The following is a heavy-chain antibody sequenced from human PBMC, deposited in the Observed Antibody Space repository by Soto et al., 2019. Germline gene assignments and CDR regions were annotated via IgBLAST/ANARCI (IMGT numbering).Heavy chain of an antibody. J-gene: IGHJ4*01. D-gene: IGHD3-10*01. CDR2: IGFDGTNI. CDR1: GFDFKTYG. CDR3: GRTDCVINHGSYRGVR. V-gene: IGHV3-33*01. Sequence: QGQLVESGGGVVQPGRSLRLSCVASGFDFKTYGMHWVRQAPGKGLEWVAVIGFDGTNIHYSDYVRGRFSISRDNSENTVSLQMKRLRVSDTALYYCGRTDCVINHGSYRGVRWGQGNLVTV.